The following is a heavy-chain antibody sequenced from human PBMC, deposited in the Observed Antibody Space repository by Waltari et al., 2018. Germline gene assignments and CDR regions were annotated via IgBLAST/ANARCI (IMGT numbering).Heavy chain of an antibody. Sequence: EVQLVESGGVVVQPGGSLRLSCAASGFTFDDYAMHWVRQAPGKGLEWGALMSWNGGRTDYPDSVKGRFTISRDNSKNSRYLQMNSLRAEDTALYYCGVHCSSTSCLVDYWGQGTLVTVSS. J-gene: IGHJ4*02. CDR3: GVHCSSTSCLVDY. CDR2: MSWNGGRT. CDR1: GFTFDDYA. D-gene: IGHD2-2*01. V-gene: IGHV3-43D*04.